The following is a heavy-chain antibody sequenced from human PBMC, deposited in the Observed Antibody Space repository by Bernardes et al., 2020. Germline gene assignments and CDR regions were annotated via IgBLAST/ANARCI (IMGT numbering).Heavy chain of an antibody. J-gene: IGHJ4*02. CDR1: GYTFTSYG. CDR2: ISAYNGTT. D-gene: IGHD3-16*01. V-gene: IGHV1-18*01. Sequence: AAVKDSCKASGYTFTSYGISWVRQAPGQGLEWMGWISAYNGTTNYAQKLQGRVTMTTDTSTSTAYMELRSLRSDDTAVYYCARDRLRRVDYWGQGTLVTVSS. CDR3: ARDRLRRVDY.